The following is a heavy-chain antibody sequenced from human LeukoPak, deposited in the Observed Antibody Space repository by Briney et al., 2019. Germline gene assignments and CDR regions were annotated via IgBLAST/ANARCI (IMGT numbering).Heavy chain of an antibody. J-gene: IGHJ4*02. V-gene: IGHV3-23*01. CDR2: ISGGADST. D-gene: IGHD3-22*01. CDR1: GFTFSSYA. Sequence: GGSLRLSCAASGFTFSSYAMSWVRQSPGKGLEWVSAISGGADSTWHADSVKGRFTISRDNSKNTLYLQMNSLRAEDTAVYYCARDYYDSSGYPYYFDYWGQGTLVTVSS. CDR3: ARDYYDSSGYPYYFDY.